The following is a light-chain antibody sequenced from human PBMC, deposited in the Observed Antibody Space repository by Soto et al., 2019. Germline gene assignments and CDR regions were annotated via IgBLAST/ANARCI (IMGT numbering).Light chain of an antibody. CDR1: QSVSSN. J-gene: IGKJ3*01. CDR3: QQYNNWPDT. V-gene: IGKV3-15*01. Sequence: EIVMTQSPATLSVSPGERATLSCRASQSVSSNLAWYQQKPGQAPRLLIYGASTRATGIPARFSGSGSGTEFTLTISSLQSEDFAVYSCQQYNNWPDTFGPGT. CDR2: GAS.